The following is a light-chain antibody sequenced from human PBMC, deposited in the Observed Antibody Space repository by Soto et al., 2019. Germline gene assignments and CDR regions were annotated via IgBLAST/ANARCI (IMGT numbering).Light chain of an antibody. CDR2: GTS. V-gene: IGKV3-20*01. CDR1: QSVPRSY. CDR3: QLYGNSPP. J-gene: IGKJ5*01. Sequence: EIVLTQSPGTLSLSPGERATLSCRASQSVPRSYLAWYQQKPGQAPRLLIYGTSSRATGIPDRFSGSASGTDFTLTINRLEPEDFAVYYCQLYGNSPPFGQGTRLEIK.